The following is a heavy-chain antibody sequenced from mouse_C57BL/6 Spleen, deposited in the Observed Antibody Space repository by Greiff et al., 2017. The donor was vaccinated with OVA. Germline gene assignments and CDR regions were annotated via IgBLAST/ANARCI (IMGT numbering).Heavy chain of an antibody. CDR1: GYTFTSYW. V-gene: IGHV1-69*01. CDR3: ARGYYGSSPFDY. Sequence: VQLQQPGAELVMPGASVKLSCKASGYTFTSYWMHWVKQRPGQGLEWIGEIDPSDSYTNYNQKFKGKSTLTVDKSSSTAYMQLSSLTSEDSAVYYCARGYYGSSPFDYWGQGTTLTVSS. CDR2: IDPSDSYT. D-gene: IGHD1-1*01. J-gene: IGHJ2*01.